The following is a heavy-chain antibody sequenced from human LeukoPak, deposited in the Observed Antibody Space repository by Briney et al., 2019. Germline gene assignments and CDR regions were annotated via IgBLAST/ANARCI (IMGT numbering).Heavy chain of an antibody. CDR1: GYTFTGYY. Sequence: ASVKVSCKASGYTFTGYYMHWVRQAPGQGLEWMGWINPNSGGTNYARKFQGRVTMTRDTSISTAYMELSRLRSDDTAVYYCARGLWFGDNGDYWGQGTLVTVSS. J-gene: IGHJ4*02. CDR2: INPNSGGT. D-gene: IGHD3-10*01. V-gene: IGHV1-2*02. CDR3: ARGLWFGDNGDY.